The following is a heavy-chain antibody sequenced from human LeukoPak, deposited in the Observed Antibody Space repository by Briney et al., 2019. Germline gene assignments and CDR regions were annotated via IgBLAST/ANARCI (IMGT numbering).Heavy chain of an antibody. D-gene: IGHD3-22*01. J-gene: IGHJ4*02. Sequence: PGGSLRLSCAASGFTFSSYAMSWVRQAPGKGLEWVSGISGSGGSTYYADSVKGRFTISRDNSKNTLYLQMNSLKTEDTAVYYCTTGVVRGDYWGQGTLVTVSS. CDR2: ISGSGGST. CDR3: TTGVVRGDY. CDR1: GFTFSSYA. V-gene: IGHV3-23*01.